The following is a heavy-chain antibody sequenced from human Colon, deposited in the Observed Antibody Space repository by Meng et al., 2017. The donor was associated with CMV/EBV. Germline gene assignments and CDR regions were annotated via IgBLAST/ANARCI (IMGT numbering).Heavy chain of an antibody. J-gene: IGHJ5*02. V-gene: IGHV3-53*01. CDR3: ASNRFCGSSCSDSWFDP. D-gene: IGHD2-15*01. Sequence: GGSLRLSCAVSGFTVSSNSMTWVRQAPGKGLEWLSLIYSGGETHYADSVKGRFTISRDDSKNTLYLQMDSLRADDDTAVHYCASNRFCGSSCSDSWFDPWGQGTLVTVSS. CDR1: GFTVSSNS. CDR2: IYSGGET.